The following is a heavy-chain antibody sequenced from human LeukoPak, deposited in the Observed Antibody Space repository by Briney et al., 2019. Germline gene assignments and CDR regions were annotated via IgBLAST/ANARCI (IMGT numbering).Heavy chain of an antibody. D-gene: IGHD5-12*01. CDR3: VRGGYRGYDYEY. CDR1: GFTFSTYS. V-gene: IGHV3-21*01. J-gene: IGHJ4*02. CDR2: ISPNSDYK. Sequence: GGSLRLSCAASGFTFSTYSMNWLRLAPGKGLEWVSSISPNSDYKHYADSLKGRFTISRDNAKNSLYLQMTSLSAEDTAVYYCVRGGYRGYDYEYWGQGTLVTVSS.